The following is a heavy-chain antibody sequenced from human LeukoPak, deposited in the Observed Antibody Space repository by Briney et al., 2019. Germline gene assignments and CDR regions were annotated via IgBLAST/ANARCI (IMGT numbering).Heavy chain of an antibody. J-gene: IGHJ4*02. CDR3: ARVKVYDSSGYYYVDY. V-gene: IGHV4-4*02. CDR2: IYHSGST. Sequence: SGTLSLTCAVSGGSISSSNWWSWVRQPPGKGLEWIGEIYHSGSTNYNPSLKSRVTISVDKSKNQFSLKLSSVTAADTAVYYCARVKVYDSSGYYYVDYWGQGTLVTVSS. CDR1: GGSISSSNW. D-gene: IGHD3-22*01.